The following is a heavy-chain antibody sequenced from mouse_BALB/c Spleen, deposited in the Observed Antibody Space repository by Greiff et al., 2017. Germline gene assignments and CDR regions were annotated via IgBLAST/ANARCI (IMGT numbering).Heavy chain of an antibody. CDR1: GFTFSSYA. V-gene: IGHV5-9-4*01. CDR3: AAPTIGRGYWYFDV. Sequence: DVMLVESGGGLVKPGGSLKLSCAASGFTFSSYAMSWVRQSPEKRLEWVAEISSGGSYTYYPDTVTGRFTISRDNAKNTLYLEMSSLRSEDTAMYYCAAPTIGRGYWYFDVWGAGTTVTVSS. CDR2: ISSGGSYT. J-gene: IGHJ1*01. D-gene: IGHD2-14*01.